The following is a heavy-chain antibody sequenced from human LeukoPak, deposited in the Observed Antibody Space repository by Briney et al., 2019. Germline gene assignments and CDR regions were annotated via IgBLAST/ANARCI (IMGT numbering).Heavy chain of an antibody. Sequence: ASVKVSCKASGGTFSSYAISWVRQAPGQGLEWMGGIIPIFGTANYAQKFQGRVTITADESTSTAYMELSSLRSEDTAVYYCARDIHCTNGVCYRGGYYYYMDVWGKGTTVTVSS. J-gene: IGHJ6*03. CDR2: IIPIFGTA. CDR1: GGTFSSYA. V-gene: IGHV1-69*01. D-gene: IGHD2-8*01. CDR3: ARDIHCTNGVCYRGGYYYYMDV.